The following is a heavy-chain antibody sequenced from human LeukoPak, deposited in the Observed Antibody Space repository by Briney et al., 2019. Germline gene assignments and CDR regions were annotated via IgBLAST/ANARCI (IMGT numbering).Heavy chain of an antibody. CDR1: GGSISIYY. CDR3: ARGVVGYFDY. CDR2: IYYSGST. V-gene: IGHV4-59*08. D-gene: IGHD1-26*01. Sequence: SETLSLTCTVSGGSISIYYWSWIRQPPGKGLEWIGYIYYSGSTNYNPSLKSRVTISVDTSKNQFSLKLSSVTAADTAVYYCARGVVGYFDYWGQGTLVTVSS. J-gene: IGHJ4*02.